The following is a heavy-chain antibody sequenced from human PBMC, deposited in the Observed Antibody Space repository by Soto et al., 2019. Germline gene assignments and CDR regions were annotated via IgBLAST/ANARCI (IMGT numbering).Heavy chain of an antibody. D-gene: IGHD6-25*01. Sequence: QLQLQESGPGLVKPSETLSLTCTVSGDSISSSRSSGYYWGWIRQPPGKGLEWIGSIYYTGNTYYNPSLQSRVTISVDTSKNQLSLKLSSVTAADTAVYYCARQVGRLANLDRWGQGTLVTVSS. J-gene: IGHJ5*02. CDR1: GDSISSSRSSGYY. CDR3: ARQVGRLANLDR. CDR2: IYYTGNT. V-gene: IGHV4-39*01.